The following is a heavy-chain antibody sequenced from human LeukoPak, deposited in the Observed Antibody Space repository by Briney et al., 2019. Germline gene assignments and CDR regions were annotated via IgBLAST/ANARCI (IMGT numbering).Heavy chain of an antibody. J-gene: IGHJ6*02. CDR2: IYYSGST. V-gene: IGHV4-59*01. CDR1: GGSISSYY. D-gene: IGHD6-13*01. CDR3: ARPGIVSSSWYLSGDYYYYYGMDV. Sequence: SETLSLTCTVSGGSISSYYWSWIRQPPGKGLEWIGYIYYSGSTNYNPSLKSRVTISVDTSKNQFSLKLSSVTAADTAVYYCARPGIVSSSWYLSGDYYYYYGMDVWGQGTTVTVSS.